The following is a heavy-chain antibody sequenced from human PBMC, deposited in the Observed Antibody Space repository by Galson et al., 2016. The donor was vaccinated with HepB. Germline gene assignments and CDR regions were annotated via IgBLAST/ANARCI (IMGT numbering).Heavy chain of an antibody. CDR2: ISGDGGNT. CDR3: AKEEVWSGYYFYYGIDV. J-gene: IGHJ6*02. D-gene: IGHD3-3*01. Sequence: SLRLSCAASGFTFDDHGMHWVRQAPGKGLEWVALISGDGGNTYSADSVKGRFTISRVNRKNSLYLQMNSLRTEDTALYYCAKEEVWSGYYFYYGIDVWGQGTMVTFSS. CDR1: GFTFDDHG. V-gene: IGHV3-43*02.